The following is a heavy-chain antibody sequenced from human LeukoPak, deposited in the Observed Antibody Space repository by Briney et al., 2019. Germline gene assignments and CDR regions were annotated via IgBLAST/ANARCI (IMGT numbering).Heavy chain of an antibody. Sequence: GGSLRLSCAATGFTFSKYAMSWVRQAPGKGLEWVSAISGGGDDTYYADSVKGRFTISRDNSKNTLYLQANTLRAEDTAVYYCTKLRRTVTTVVDCWGQGTLVIVSS. CDR3: TKLRRTVTTVVDC. CDR1: GFTFSKYA. V-gene: IGHV3-23*01. J-gene: IGHJ4*02. D-gene: IGHD4-17*01. CDR2: ISGGGDDT.